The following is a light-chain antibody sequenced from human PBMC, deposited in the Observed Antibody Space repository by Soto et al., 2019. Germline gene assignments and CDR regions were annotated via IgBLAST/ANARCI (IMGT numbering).Light chain of an antibody. CDR2: TAS. V-gene: IGKV1-5*03. CDR1: QNIDRW. J-gene: IGKJ4*01. CDR3: QQYKSHSELS. Sequence: DIQMTQSPSTLAASVGDRVTITCRASQNIDRWLAWYQQKPGKAPKLLIYTASTLESGVPSMFSGSGSGAEFTLTISCLQPDDFATYYCQQYKSHSELSFGGGTKVEI.